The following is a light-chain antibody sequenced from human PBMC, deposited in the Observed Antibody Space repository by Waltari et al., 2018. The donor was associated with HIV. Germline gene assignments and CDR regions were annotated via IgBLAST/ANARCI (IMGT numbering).Light chain of an antibody. V-gene: IGKV2-28*01. CDR3: MQALQTPYT. J-gene: IGKJ2*01. Sequence: IVMTQSPLSLPVTPGEPASISCSSSQSLLHSNGYNYLDWYLQKPGQSPQFLIYLGSNRAAGVPDRFSGSGSGTDFTLKISRVEAEDVGVYYCMQALQTPYTFGQGTKLEIK. CDR1: QSLLHSNGYNY. CDR2: LGS.